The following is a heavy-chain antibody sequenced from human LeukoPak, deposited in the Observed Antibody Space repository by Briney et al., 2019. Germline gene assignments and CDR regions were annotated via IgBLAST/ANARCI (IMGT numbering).Heavy chain of an antibody. CDR1: GGSISSGGYY. J-gene: IGHJ6*02. CDR2: IYYSGST. D-gene: IGHD2-2*01. CDR3: ARVLRDQLLAMDV. Sequence: NTSQTLSLTCTVSGGSISSGGYYWSWIRQHPGKGLEWIGYIYYSGSTYYNPSLKSRVTIPVDTSKNQFSLKLSSVTAADTAVYYCARVLRDQLLAMDVWGQGTTVTVSS. V-gene: IGHV4-31*03.